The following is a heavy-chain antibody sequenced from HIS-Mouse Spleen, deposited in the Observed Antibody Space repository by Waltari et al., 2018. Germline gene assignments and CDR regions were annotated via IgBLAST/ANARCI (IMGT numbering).Heavy chain of an antibody. V-gene: IGHV4-39*07. CDR2: IDYSGST. CDR3: AREIPYSSSWYDWYFDL. Sequence: QLQLQESGPGLVKPSETLSLTCTVSGGSISSSSYYRGWIRQPPGKGLGWIGSIDYSGSTSYHPSLKSRVTISVDTSKNQFSLKLSSVTAADTAVYYCAREIPYSSSWYDWYFDLWGRGTLVTVSS. D-gene: IGHD6-13*01. J-gene: IGHJ2*01. CDR1: GGSISSSSYY.